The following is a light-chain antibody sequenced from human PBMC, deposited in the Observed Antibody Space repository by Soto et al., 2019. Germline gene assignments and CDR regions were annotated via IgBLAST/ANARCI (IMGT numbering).Light chain of an antibody. CDR1: QSIYSS. V-gene: IGKV1-39*01. CDR2: AAS. CDR3: QQSYSAPYP. J-gene: IGKJ2*01. Sequence: DIQMTQSPSSLSASVGDRVTITCRASQSIYSSLNWYHQKPGKAPKLLIYAASNLQSGVPSRFRGSGSGTDFTLSISSLQPEDFATYYCQQSYSAPYPFGQGTKLEI.